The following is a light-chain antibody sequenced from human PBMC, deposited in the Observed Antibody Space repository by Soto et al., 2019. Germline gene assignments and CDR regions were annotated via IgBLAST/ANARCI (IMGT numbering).Light chain of an antibody. Sequence: DIQLTQSPSSLSASVGDRVTITCQASQDIGKSLNWYQQKSGKAPRLLIYDASKLETGVPSRFTGSGSGTDFSLTVTSLQPEDVATYFCQVFDDLPVFTFGPGTKVDIK. J-gene: IGKJ3*01. CDR2: DAS. V-gene: IGKV1-33*01. CDR1: QDIGKS. CDR3: QVFDDLPVFT.